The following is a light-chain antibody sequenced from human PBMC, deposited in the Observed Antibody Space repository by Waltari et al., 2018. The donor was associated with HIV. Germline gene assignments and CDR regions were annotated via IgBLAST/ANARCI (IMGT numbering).Light chain of an antibody. CDR3: QTWGTGIQV. Sequence: HLVLTQSPSASASLGASVRLTCTLSSGHSSYAIAWHQQQPETGPRFLMKLNSDGSHNQGDVVPDRFSGSSSGAERYLTITSLQSDDEADYYCQTWGTGIQVFGGGTKLTVL. CDR2: LNSDGSH. J-gene: IGLJ3*02. CDR1: SGHSSYA. V-gene: IGLV4-69*01.